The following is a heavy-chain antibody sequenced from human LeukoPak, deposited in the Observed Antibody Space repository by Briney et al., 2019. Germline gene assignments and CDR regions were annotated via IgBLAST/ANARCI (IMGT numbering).Heavy chain of an antibody. Sequence: GGSLRPSCAASGFTFSNAWMSWVRQAPGKGLEWVGRFKSKTDGGTTDYAAPVKGRFTISRDDSKNTLYLQMNSLRAEDTAVYYCAKEPQLNSMFYYYYYMDAWGKGTTVTVSS. CDR2: FKSKTDGGTT. CDR3: AKEPQLNSMFYYYYYMDA. CDR1: GFTFSNAW. D-gene: IGHD4-23*01. V-gene: IGHV3-15*01. J-gene: IGHJ6*03.